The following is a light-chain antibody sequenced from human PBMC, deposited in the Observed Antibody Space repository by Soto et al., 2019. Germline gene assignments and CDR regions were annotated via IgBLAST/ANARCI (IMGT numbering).Light chain of an antibody. Sequence: QSLLTQPASVSGSPGQSINISCTGTSSDFGAYNYVSWYQQHPVKAPKLMIYEVSNRPSGVSNRCSGSKSGNTASLTISGLQAEDEADYYCSSYTRTGTYVFGAGTKLTVL. CDR2: EVS. J-gene: IGLJ1*01. CDR3: SSYTRTGTYV. CDR1: SSDFGAYNY. V-gene: IGLV2-14*01.